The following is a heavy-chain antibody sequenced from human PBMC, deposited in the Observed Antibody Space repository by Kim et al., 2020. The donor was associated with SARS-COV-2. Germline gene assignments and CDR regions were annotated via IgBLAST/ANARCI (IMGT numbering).Heavy chain of an antibody. J-gene: IGHJ6*03. CDR1: GYTFTSYA. CDR2: INAGNGIT. CDR3: ARDSYYDIFRYYYYYMDV. Sequence: ASVKVSCKASGYTFTSYAMHWVRQAPGQRLEWMGWINAGNGITKYSQKFQGRVTITRDTSASTAYMELSSLRSEDTAVYYCARDSYYDIFRYYYYYMDVWGKGTTVTVSS. D-gene: IGHD3-9*01. V-gene: IGHV1-3*01.